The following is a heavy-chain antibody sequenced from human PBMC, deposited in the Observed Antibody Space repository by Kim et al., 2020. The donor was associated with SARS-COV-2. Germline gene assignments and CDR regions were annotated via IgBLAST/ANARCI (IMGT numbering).Heavy chain of an antibody. Sequence: GGSLRLSCAASGFTVSSNYMSWVRQAPGKGLEWVSVIYSGGSTYYADSVKGRFTISRDNSKNTLYLQMNSLRAEDTAVYYCARWDSYGPYWYFDLWGRGTLVTVSS. CDR2: IYSGGST. CDR3: ARWDSYGPYWYFDL. J-gene: IGHJ2*01. V-gene: IGHV3-53*01. CDR1: GFTVSSNY. D-gene: IGHD5-18*01.